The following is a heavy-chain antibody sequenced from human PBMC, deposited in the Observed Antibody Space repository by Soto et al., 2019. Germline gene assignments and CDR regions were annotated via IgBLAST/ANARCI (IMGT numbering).Heavy chain of an antibody. Sequence: QVQLVESGGGVVQPGRSLRLSCAASGFTFSSYGMHWVRQAPGKGLEWVAVISYDGSNKYYAESVKGRFTISRDNSKNTLYLQMNSLRAEDTAVYYCAKGNYGDYVCPYYWGQGTLVTGSS. J-gene: IGHJ4*02. CDR2: ISYDGSNK. CDR3: AKGNYGDYVCPYY. V-gene: IGHV3-30*18. CDR1: GFTFSSYG. D-gene: IGHD4-17*01.